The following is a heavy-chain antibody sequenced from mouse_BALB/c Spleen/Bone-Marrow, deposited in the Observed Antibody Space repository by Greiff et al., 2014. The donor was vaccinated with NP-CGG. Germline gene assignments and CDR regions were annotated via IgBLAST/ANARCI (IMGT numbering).Heavy chain of an antibody. V-gene: IGHV1S56*01. Sequence: QVQLQQSGPELVKPGASVKMSCKVSGYTFTSYYIHWVKQRPGQGLEWIGWIYPGDGSTKYNEKFKGKTTLTADKSSSTAYMLLSSLTSEDSAIYFCARTDSSGSWFAYWGQGTLVTVSA. D-gene: IGHD3-2*01. J-gene: IGHJ3*01. CDR3: ARTDSSGSWFAY. CDR2: IYPGDGST. CDR1: GYTFTSYY.